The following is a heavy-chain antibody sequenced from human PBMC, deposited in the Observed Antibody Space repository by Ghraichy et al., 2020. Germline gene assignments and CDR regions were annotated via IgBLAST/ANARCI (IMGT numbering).Heavy chain of an antibody. CDR2: IKQDGSEK. D-gene: IGHD6-13*01. CDR3: ARDTGSGYSSSWYGYYYGMDV. Sequence: GGSLRLSCAASGFTFSSYWMSWVRQAPGKGLEWVANIKQDGSEKYYVDSVKGRFTISGDNAKNSLYLQMNSLRAEDTAVYYCARDTGSGYSSSWYGYYYGMDVWGQGTTVTVSS. CDR1: GFTFSSYW. J-gene: IGHJ6*02. V-gene: IGHV3-7*03.